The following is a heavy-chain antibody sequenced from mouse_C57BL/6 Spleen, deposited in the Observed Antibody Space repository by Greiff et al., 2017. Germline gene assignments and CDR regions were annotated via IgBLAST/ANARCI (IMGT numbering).Heavy chain of an antibody. D-gene: IGHD2-12*01. J-gene: IGHJ2*01. CDR3: ARSYDGFDY. CDR1: GYAFTNYL. V-gene: IGHV1-54*01. CDR2: INPGSGGT. Sequence: QVQLQQSGAELVRPGTSVKVSCKASGYAFTNYLIEWVKQRPGQGLEWIGVINPGSGGTNYNEKFKGKATLTAYKSSSTAYMQLSSLTSEDSAVYFCARSYDGFDYWGQGTTLTVSS.